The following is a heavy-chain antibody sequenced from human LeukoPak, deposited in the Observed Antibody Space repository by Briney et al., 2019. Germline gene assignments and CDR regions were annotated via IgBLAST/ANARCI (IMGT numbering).Heavy chain of an antibody. CDR3: ARDLGWLQLCF. J-gene: IGHJ4*02. Sequence: PGGTLRLSCAGAGFTFSTHGMNWVRQAPGKGLEWVSGIGPSGDKTYYADAVKGRFTIPRDNSKNTFYLSMHSLRAEDTATYYCARDLGWLQLCFGGQGTLVTVSS. V-gene: IGHV3-23*01. CDR2: IGPSGDKT. CDR1: GFTFSTHG. D-gene: IGHD5-18*01.